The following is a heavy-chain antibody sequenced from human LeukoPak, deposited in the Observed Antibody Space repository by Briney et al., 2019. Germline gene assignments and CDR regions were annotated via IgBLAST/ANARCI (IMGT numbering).Heavy chain of an antibody. J-gene: IGHJ4*02. D-gene: IGHD1-26*01. CDR1: GVTFNHFD. CDR3: ARYTVGATPGDY. CDR2: ISYDGSNK. V-gene: IGHV3-30*12. Sequence: GSLRLSCTVSGVTFNHFDMHWVRQAPGKGLGWVAVISYDGSNKYYADSVKGRFTISRDNAKNSLYLQMNSLRAEDTAVYYCARYTVGATPGDYWGQGTLVTVSS.